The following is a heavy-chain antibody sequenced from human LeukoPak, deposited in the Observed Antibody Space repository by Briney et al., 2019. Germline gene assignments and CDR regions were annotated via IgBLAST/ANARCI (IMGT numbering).Heavy chain of an antibody. CDR2: FDPEDGET. CDR3: ATALNYYDSSGYYYPLDY. J-gene: IGHJ4*02. V-gene: IGHV1-24*01. D-gene: IGHD3-22*01. Sequence: EASVKVSCKVSGYTLTELSMHWVRQAPGKGLEWMGGFDPEDGETIYAQKFQGRVTMTEDTSTDTAYMELSSLRSEDTAVYYCATALNYYDSSGYYYPLDYWGQGTLVTVSS. CDR1: GYTLTELS.